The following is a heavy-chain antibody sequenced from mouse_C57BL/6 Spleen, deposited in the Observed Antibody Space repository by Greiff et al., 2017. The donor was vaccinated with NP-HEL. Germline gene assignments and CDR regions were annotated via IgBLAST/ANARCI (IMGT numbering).Heavy chain of an antibody. V-gene: IGHV1-54*01. J-gene: IGHJ2*01. Sequence: QVQLQQSGAELVRPGTSVKVSCKASGYAFTNYLIEWVKQRPGQGLEWIGVINPGSGGTNYNEKFKGKATLTADKSSSTAYMQLSSLTSEDSAVYFCARRYSNPDYWGQGTTLTVSS. CDR2: INPGSGGT. D-gene: IGHD2-5*01. CDR3: ARRYSNPDY. CDR1: GYAFTNYL.